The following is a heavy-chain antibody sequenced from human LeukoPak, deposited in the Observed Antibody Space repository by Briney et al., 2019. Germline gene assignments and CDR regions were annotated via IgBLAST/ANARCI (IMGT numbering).Heavy chain of an antibody. V-gene: IGHV4-59*01. CDR1: GGSISSYY. CDR3: ARVSGYDWESFYDY. J-gene: IGHJ4*02. D-gene: IGHD5-12*01. Sequence: PSETLSLTCTVSGGSISSYYWSWIRQPPGKGLDGIGYIYYSGSTNYNPSLKSRVTISVDTSKNQFSLKLSSVTAADTAMYYCARVSGYDWESFYDYWGQGSLVTVSS. CDR2: IYYSGST.